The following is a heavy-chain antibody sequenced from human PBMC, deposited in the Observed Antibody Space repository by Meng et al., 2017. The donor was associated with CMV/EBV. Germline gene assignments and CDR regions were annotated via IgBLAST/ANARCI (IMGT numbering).Heavy chain of an antibody. Sequence: SGPTLVKPTQTLTLTCTFSGFPLSNIGVRVSWIRQPPGKALEWLAHIDWDDDQFYSTSLKTRLTISKDTSKNQVVLTMTNMDPVDTATYYCALTMVVTRGFFDYWGQGTLVTVSS. CDR2: IDWDDDQ. D-gene: IGHD4-23*01. J-gene: IGHJ4*01. V-gene: IGHV2-70D*14. CDR3: ALTMVVTRGFFDY. CDR1: GFPLSNIGVR.